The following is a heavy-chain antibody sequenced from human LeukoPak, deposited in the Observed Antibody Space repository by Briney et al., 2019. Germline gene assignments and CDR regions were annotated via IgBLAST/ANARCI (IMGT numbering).Heavy chain of an antibody. CDR2: ISAYNGNT. CDR1: GYTFTSYG. V-gene: IGHV1-18*01. Sequence: ASVKVSCKASGYTFTSYGISWVRQAPGQGLEWMGWISAYNGNTNYAQKLQGRVTMTTDTSTSTAYMELRSLRSDDTAVYYCARVPYFYSSGSYYYFDYWGQGTLVTVSS. D-gene: IGHD3-10*01. J-gene: IGHJ4*02. CDR3: ARVPYFYSSGSYYYFDY.